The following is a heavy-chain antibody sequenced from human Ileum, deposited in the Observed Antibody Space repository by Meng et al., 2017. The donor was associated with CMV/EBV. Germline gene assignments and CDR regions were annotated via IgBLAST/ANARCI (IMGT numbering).Heavy chain of an antibody. CDR2: IYYSGSP. J-gene: IGHJ4*02. CDR1: GGSITSGNYY. Sequence: GQPPDSGPGLVTPSPTLSLTCTVPGGSITSGNYYWSWIRQPPGRGLEWIGYIYYSGSPYYKPSLKSRVTISLDTSKNQFSLNLRSVTATDSAVYYCVRQVVAASFDYWGQGALVTVSS. V-gene: IGHV4-30-4*08. D-gene: IGHD2-15*01. CDR3: VRQVVAASFDY.